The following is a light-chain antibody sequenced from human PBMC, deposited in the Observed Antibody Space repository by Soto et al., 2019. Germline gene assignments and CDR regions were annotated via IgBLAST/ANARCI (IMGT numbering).Light chain of an antibody. J-gene: IGLJ3*02. V-gene: IGLV1-44*01. CDR2: NNN. CDR3: AAWDDSLNGWV. Sequence: QAVVTQPPSASGTPGQRVTISCSGSSSNIGSATVNWYQQLPGTAPKLLIYNNNQRPSGVPDRFSGSKSGTSASLAISGLQSEDEADYYCAAWDDSLNGWVFGGGTKLTVL. CDR1: SSNIGSAT.